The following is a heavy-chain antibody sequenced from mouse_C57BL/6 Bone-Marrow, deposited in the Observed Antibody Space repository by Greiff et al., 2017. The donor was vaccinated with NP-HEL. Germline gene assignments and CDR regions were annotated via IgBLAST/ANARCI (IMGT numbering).Heavy chain of an antibody. CDR1: GFTFSDYY. J-gene: IGHJ4*01. CDR3: ARHEDGNYVYYYAMDY. D-gene: IGHD2-1*01. V-gene: IGHV5-12*01. Sequence: EVQRVESGGGLVQPGGSLKLSCAASGFTFSDYYMYWVRQTPEKRLEWVAYISNGGGSTYYPDTVKGRFTISRDNAKNTLYLQMSRLKSEDTAMYYCARHEDGNYVYYYAMDYWGQGTSVTVSS. CDR2: ISNGGGST.